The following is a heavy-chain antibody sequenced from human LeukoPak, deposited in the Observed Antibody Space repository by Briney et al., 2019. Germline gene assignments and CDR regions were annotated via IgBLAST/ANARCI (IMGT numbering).Heavy chain of an antibody. CDR1: GVSFSGYY. CDR2: INHSGST. D-gene: IGHD4-11*01. CDR3: ARVPTYTNHFDY. V-gene: IGHV4-34*01. J-gene: IGHJ4*02. Sequence: KPSETLSLTCAVYGVSFSGYYWSWIRQPPGKGLEWIGEINHSGSTNYNPSLKSRVTISVDTSKNQFSLKLSSVTAADTAVYYCARVPTYTNHFDYWGQGTLVTVSS.